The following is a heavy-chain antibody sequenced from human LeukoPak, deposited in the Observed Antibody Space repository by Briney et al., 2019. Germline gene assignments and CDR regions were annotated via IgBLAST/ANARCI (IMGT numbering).Heavy chain of an antibody. CDR3: AAISLWSGYSFYYYYYMDV. Sequence: SETLSLTCAVYGGSFSGYYWSWIRQPPGKGLEWIGEINHSGSTNYNPSLKSRVTISVDTSKNQFSLKLSPVTAADTAVYYCAAISLWSGYSFYYYYYMDVWGKGTTVTVSS. J-gene: IGHJ6*03. D-gene: IGHD3-3*01. CDR1: GGSFSGYY. CDR2: INHSGST. V-gene: IGHV4-34*01.